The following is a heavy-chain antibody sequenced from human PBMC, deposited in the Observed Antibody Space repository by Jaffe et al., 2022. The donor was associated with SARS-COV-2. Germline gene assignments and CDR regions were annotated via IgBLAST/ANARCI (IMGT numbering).Heavy chain of an antibody. CDR1: GDSVSKYY. Sequence: QVQLQESGPGLVKPSETLSLTCSVSGDSVSKYYWSWIRQPPGKGLEWVAYGHSSGSTNYNPSLRSRVSISVDTTKNQISLELSSVTAADSAVYYCASTKVWLSWYHWGQGTLVTVSS. D-gene: IGHD5-12*01. CDR2: GHSSGST. CDR3: ASTKVWLSWYH. V-gene: IGHV4-59*02. J-gene: IGHJ1*01.